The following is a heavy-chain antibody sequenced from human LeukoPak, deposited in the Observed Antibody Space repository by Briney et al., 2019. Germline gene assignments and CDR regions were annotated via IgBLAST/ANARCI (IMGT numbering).Heavy chain of an antibody. J-gene: IGHJ4*02. CDR3: ARGVQGWNFDY. Sequence: ASVKVSCKASGGTFSSYAISWVRQAPGQGLEWMGGIIPIFGTANYAQKFQGRVTTTADESTSTAYMELSSLRSEDTAVYYCARGVQGWNFDYWGQGTLVTVSS. CDR1: GGTFSSYA. D-gene: IGHD6-19*01. V-gene: IGHV1-69*13. CDR2: IIPIFGTA.